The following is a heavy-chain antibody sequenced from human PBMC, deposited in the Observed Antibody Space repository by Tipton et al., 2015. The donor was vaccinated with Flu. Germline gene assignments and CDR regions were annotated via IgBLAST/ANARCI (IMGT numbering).Heavy chain of an antibody. Sequence: SLRLSCAASGFTFSSYSMNWVRQAPGTGLEWVSYISTSSSTIYYADSVKGRFTISRDKAKNSLYLQMNSLRDEDTAVYYWGGDIWGVYHYDSRGQDDWGQENLVTVST. CDR1: GFTFSSYS. V-gene: IGHV3-48*02. J-gene: IGHJ4*02. CDR2: ISTSSSTI. D-gene: IGHD3-22*01. CDR3: GGDIWGVYHYDSRGQDD.